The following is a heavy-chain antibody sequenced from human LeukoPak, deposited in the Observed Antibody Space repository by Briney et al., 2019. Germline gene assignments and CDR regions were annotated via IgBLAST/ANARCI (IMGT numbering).Heavy chain of an antibody. CDR3: AKEARITIAEFDY. CDR2: INPNSGGT. CDR1: GYTFIGYY. V-gene: IGHV1-2*02. D-gene: IGHD3-9*01. Sequence: ASVKVSCKASGYTFIGYYMHWVRQAPGQGLEWMGWINPNSGGTNYAQKFQGRVTMTRDTSISTAYMELSRLRSDDTAVYYCAKEARITIAEFDYWGQGTLVTVSS. J-gene: IGHJ4*02.